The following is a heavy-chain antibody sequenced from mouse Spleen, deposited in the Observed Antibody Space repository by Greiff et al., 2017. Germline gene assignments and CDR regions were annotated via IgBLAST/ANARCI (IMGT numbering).Heavy chain of an antibody. Sequence: VQLQQSGTVLARPGASVKMSCKASGYTFTSYWMHWVKQRPGQGLEWIGAIYPGNSDTSYNQKFKGKAKLTAVTSTSTAYMELSSLTNEDTAVYYCARGYGDSWFAYWGQGTLVTVSA. CDR3: ARGYGDSWFAY. J-gene: IGHJ3*01. D-gene: IGHD2-13*01. CDR1: GYTFTSYW. V-gene: IGHV1-5*01. CDR2: IYPGNSDT.